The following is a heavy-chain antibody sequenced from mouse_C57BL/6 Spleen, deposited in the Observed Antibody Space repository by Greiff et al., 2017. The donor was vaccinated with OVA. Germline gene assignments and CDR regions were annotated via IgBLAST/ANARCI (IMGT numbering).Heavy chain of an antibody. CDR1: GYTFTSYW. J-gene: IGHJ2*01. CDR2: IYPGSGST. CDR3: ARGEYYGSSVDY. V-gene: IGHV1-55*01. Sequence: VQLQQPGAELVKPGASVKMSCTASGYTFTSYWITWVKQRPGQGLEWIGDIYPGSGSTNYNEKLKSKATLTVDTSSSTAYMQLSSLTSEDSAVYYCARGEYYGSSVDYWGQGTTLTVSS. D-gene: IGHD1-1*01.